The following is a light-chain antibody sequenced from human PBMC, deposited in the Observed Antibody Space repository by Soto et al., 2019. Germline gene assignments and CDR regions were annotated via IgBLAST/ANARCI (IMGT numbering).Light chain of an antibody. CDR1: SSNIGSNY. Sequence: QSVLTQPPSASGTPGQRVTISCSGSSSNIGSNYVYGYQQLPGTAPKILIYSNNQRPSGVPDRFSGSKSGTSASLAISGLRSEDEADYYCAAWDDSLSVVVFGGGTKVTVL. V-gene: IGLV1-47*02. J-gene: IGLJ2*01. CDR2: SNN. CDR3: AAWDDSLSVVV.